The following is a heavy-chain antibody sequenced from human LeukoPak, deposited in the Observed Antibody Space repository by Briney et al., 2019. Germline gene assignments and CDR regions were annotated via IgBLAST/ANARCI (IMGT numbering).Heavy chain of an antibody. V-gene: IGHV3-30-3*01. J-gene: IGHJ6*03. CDR2: ISYDGSNK. Sequence: PGRSLRLSCAASGFTFSSYAMHWVRQAPGKGLEWVAVISYDGSNKYYADSVKGRFTISRDNSKNTLYLQMNSLRTEDTAVYYCARVPTAFYYYYYYYMDVWGKGTTVTVS. D-gene: IGHD2-2*01. CDR3: ARVPTAFYYYYYYYMDV. CDR1: GFTFSSYA.